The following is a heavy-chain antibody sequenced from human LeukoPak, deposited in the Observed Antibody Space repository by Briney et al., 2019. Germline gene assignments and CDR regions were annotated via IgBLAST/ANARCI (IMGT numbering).Heavy chain of an antibody. CDR3: ARGHHETGTIWDY. CDR1: GDSINSGGYY. CDR2: IYRSGST. V-gene: IGHV4-30-2*01. J-gene: IGHJ4*02. Sequence: SETLSLTCTVSGDSINSGGYYWSWIRQPPGKGLEWIGYIYRSGSTYYNPSLKSRVTISVDRSKNQFSLNLSSVTAADTAVYYCARGHHETGTIWDYWGQGTLVTVSS. D-gene: IGHD1-7*01.